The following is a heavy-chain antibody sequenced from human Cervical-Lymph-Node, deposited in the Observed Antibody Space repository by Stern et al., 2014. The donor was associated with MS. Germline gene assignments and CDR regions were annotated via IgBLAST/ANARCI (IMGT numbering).Heavy chain of an antibody. CDR3: AKDMADFWSTYGFDY. CDR1: GFTFSNYA. D-gene: IGHD3-3*01. J-gene: IGHJ4*02. Sequence: EVQLVESGGGLVRPGGSLRLSCAASGFTFSNYAMSWVRQAPGKGLEWVSRVSGRVASTSYADSVKGRVTISRDNSKNTLYLQMKSLRAEDTAIYYCAKDMADFWSTYGFDYWGQGTRVTVSS. CDR2: VSGRVAST. V-gene: IGHV3-23*04.